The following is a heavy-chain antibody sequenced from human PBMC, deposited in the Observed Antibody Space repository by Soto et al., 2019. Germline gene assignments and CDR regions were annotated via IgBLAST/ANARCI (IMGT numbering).Heavy chain of an antibody. D-gene: IGHD4-4*01. CDR1: GFTFSSYA. CDR2: ISGSGGST. Sequence: EVQLLESGGGLVQPGGSLRLSCAASGFTFSSYAMSWVRQAPVKGLEWVSAISGSGGSTYYADSVKGRFTISRDNSKNKLYLQINSLRAEDTDVYYCASKTMTTVTTDWFDPLGQGNMVTGSS. V-gene: IGHV3-23*01. J-gene: IGHJ5*02. CDR3: ASKTMTTVTTDWFDP.